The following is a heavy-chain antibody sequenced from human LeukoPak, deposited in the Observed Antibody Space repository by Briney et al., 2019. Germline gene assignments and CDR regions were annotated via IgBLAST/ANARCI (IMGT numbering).Heavy chain of an antibody. CDR2: IRYHGSDK. CDR3: ARSPTSWYFDY. V-gene: IGHV3-30*02. Sequence: PGGSLRLSCAASGFTFSGSGMHWVRQAPGKGLEWVAFIRYHGSDKYYADSVKGRFTISRDNSKSTLYLQMNSLRPEDTSVYFCARSPTSWYFDYWGQGTLVTVSS. D-gene: IGHD2-2*01. J-gene: IGHJ4*02. CDR1: GFTFSGSG.